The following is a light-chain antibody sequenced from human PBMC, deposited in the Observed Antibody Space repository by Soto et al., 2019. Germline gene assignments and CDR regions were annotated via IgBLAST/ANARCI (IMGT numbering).Light chain of an antibody. J-gene: IGLJ2*01. CDR1: SSDVGSYNL. CDR2: EGS. V-gene: IGLV2-23*03. Sequence: QSALTQPASVSGSPGQSITISCTGTSSDVGSYNLVSWYQQHPGEAPKLMIYEGSKRPSGVSNRFSGSKSGNTASLTISGLQAEDEADYYCCSYAGSSTFVFGGGNKLTVL. CDR3: CSYAGSSTFV.